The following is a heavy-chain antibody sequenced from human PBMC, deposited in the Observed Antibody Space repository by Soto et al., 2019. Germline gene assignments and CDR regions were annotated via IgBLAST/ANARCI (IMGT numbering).Heavy chain of an antibody. CDR3: ARGREFLEWLPLSGPLGLHYGMDV. CDR2: IIPIFGTA. Sequence: GASVKVSCKASGGTFSIYAITWVRQAPGQGLEWMGGIIPIFGTANYAQKFQGRVTITADESTSTAYMELSSLRSEDTAVYYCARGREFLEWLPLSGPLGLHYGMDVWGQGTTVTVSS. D-gene: IGHD3-3*01. J-gene: IGHJ6*02. V-gene: IGHV1-69*13. CDR1: GGTFSIYA.